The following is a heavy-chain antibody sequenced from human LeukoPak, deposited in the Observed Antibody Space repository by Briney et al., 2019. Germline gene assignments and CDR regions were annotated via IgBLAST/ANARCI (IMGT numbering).Heavy chain of an antibody. Sequence: SETLSLTCTVSGGSISSSGYYWGWIRQPPGKGLEWIGTIYYSGSTYYNPSLKSRVTISVDTSKNQFSLKLSSVTAADTAVYYCARVDYGGAFWDYWGQGTLVTVSS. D-gene: IGHD4-23*01. CDR3: ARVDYGGAFWDY. V-gene: IGHV4-39*01. CDR1: GGSISSSGYY. CDR2: IYYSGST. J-gene: IGHJ4*02.